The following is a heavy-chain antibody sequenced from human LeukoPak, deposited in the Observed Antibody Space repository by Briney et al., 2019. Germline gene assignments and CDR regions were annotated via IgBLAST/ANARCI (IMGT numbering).Heavy chain of an antibody. CDR3: ARAGRTHSSSWYGLGY. CDR1: GYTFTGYY. D-gene: IGHD6-13*01. Sequence: GASVKVSCKASGYTFTGYYMHWVRQAPGQGLGWMGWINPNSGGTNYAQKFQGRVTMTRDTSISTAYMELSRLRSDDTAVYYCARAGRTHSSSWYGLGYWGQGTLVTVSS. CDR2: INPNSGGT. V-gene: IGHV1-2*02. J-gene: IGHJ4*02.